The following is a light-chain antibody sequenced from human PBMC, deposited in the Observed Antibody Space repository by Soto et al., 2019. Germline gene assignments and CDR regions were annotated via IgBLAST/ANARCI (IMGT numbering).Light chain of an antibody. J-gene: IGKJ5*01. Sequence: EILMTQSPDTLSVSPGESASLSFRASQRVYNNLAWYQQRPGQAPRLLIYGASTRATGVPARFSGRGSGTEFTLTISSLQSEDFAVYYCQQYTNWPPNTFGQGTRLEIK. CDR2: GAS. CDR1: QRVYNN. V-gene: IGKV3-15*01. CDR3: QQYTNWPPNT.